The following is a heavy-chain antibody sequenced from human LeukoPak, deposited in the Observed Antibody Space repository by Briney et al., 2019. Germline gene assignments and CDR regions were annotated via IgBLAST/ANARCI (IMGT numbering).Heavy chain of an antibody. Sequence: SETLSLTCAVYGGSFSGYYWSWIRQPPGKGLEWIGEINHSGSTNYNPSLKSRVTISVDTSKNQFSLKLSSVTAADTAVYYCARGPGVEMATVRQGEFGFDYWGQGTLVTVSS. D-gene: IGHD4-4*01. CDR3: ARGPGVEMATVRQGEFGFDY. CDR2: INHSGST. CDR1: GGSFSGYY. V-gene: IGHV4-34*01. J-gene: IGHJ4*02.